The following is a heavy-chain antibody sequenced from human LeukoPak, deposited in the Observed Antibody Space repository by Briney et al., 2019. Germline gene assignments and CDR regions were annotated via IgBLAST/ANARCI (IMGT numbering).Heavy chain of an antibody. V-gene: IGHV3-30*02. CDR1: GFTFSANS. D-gene: IGHD2-2*01. CDR2: IRYDGTDK. Sequence: GGSLRLSCAASGFTFSANSLSWVRQAPGKGLEWVTFIRYDGTDKYYADSVKGRFTISRDDSKNTLYLQMNSLRPEDTAVYYCAKGVYYCSSSTCPQYYYYMDVWGKGTTVTVSS. CDR3: AKGVYYCSSSTCPQYYYYMDV. J-gene: IGHJ6*03.